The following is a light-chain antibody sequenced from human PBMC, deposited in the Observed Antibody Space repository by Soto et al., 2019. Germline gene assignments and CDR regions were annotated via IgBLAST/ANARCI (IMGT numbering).Light chain of an antibody. J-gene: IGLJ1*01. CDR2: DVS. Sequence: QSVLTQPASVSASPGQSIAISCTGTSSDVGGYNYVSWYQQHPGKAPKLMIYDVSNRPSGVSNRFSGSKSGNTASLTISVLQAEDEADYYSSSYTSSTTYVFGTGTKVTVL. CDR3: SSYTSSTTYV. V-gene: IGLV2-14*01. CDR1: SSDVGGYNY.